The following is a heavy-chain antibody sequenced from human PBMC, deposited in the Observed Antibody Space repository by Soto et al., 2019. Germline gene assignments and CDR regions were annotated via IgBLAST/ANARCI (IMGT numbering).Heavy chain of an antibody. CDR1: GFTFGDYA. J-gene: IGHJ3*02. D-gene: IGHD3-22*01. V-gene: IGHV3-49*03. CDR2: IRSKAYGGTT. Sequence: GESLKISCTASGFTFGDYAMSWFRQAPGKGLEWVGFIRSKAYGGTTEYAASVKGRFTISRDDSKSIAYLQMNSLKTEDTAVYYCTGYYYDSSGYPEDAFDIWGQGTMVTVSS. CDR3: TGYYYDSSGYPEDAFDI.